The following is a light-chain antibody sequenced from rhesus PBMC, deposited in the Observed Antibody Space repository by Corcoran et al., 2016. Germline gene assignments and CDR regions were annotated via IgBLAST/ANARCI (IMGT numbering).Light chain of an antibody. Sequence: DVVMTQSPLSLPVTLGQPASISCRSSQSLVHSDGKTYLTWLQQKPGQPPRRLIYQVSNRDSGVPDRFSGSGAGTDFTLKSSRVEAEDVGVYYCMQGTHWPPYSFGQGTKVEIK. V-gene: IGKV2S9*01. CDR2: QVS. CDR3: MQGTHWPPYS. CDR1: QSLVHSDGKTY. J-gene: IGKJ2*01.